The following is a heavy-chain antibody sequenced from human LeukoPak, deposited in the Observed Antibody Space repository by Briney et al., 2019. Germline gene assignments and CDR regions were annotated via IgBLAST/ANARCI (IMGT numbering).Heavy chain of an antibody. Sequence: SETLSHTCTVSGRSISSSYWSWIRQPPGKGLEWIGYIYYSGSSNYNPSLKSRVTISVDTSKNQFSLKLSSVTAADTAVYYCARDYALWGRGTLVTVSS. V-gene: IGHV4-59*01. D-gene: IGHD3-16*01. J-gene: IGHJ2*01. CDR1: GRSISSSY. CDR3: ARDYAL. CDR2: IYYSGSS.